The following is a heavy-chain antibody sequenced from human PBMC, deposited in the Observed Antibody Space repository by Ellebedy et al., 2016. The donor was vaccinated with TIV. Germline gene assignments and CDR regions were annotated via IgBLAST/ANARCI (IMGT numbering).Heavy chain of an antibody. V-gene: IGHV4-4*07. D-gene: IGHD1-1*01. Sequence: SETLSLXXTVSGGSVSRYFWSWIQQPAGKGLEWIGRIFTSGSFNYNPSLMSRVTMSVVTSKNQISLRLNSVTAADTAVYYCARVHCSITTCDYYYMDVWGKGTTVTVSS. J-gene: IGHJ6*03. CDR2: IFTSGSF. CDR3: ARVHCSITTCDYYYMDV. CDR1: GGSVSRYF.